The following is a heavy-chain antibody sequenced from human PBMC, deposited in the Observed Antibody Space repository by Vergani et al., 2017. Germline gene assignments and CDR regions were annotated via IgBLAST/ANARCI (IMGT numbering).Heavy chain of an antibody. CDR3: AKSADXRESGWARRDRYWYFDL. CDR2: ISSSSSYI. D-gene: IGHD6-19*01. J-gene: IGHJ2*01. V-gene: IGHV3-21*04. Sequence: EVQLVESGGGLVKPGGSLRLSCAASGFTFSSYSMNWVRQAPGKGLEWVSSISSSSSYIYYADSVKGRFTISRDNAKNSLYLQMNSLRAEDTAVYYCAKSADXRESGWARRDRYWYFDLWGRGTLVTVSS. CDR1: GFTFSSYS.